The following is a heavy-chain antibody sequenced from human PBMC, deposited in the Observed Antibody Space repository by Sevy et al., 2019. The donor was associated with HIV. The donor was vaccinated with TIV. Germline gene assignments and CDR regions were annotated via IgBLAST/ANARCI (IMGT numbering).Heavy chain of an antibody. J-gene: IGHJ5*02. CDR3: ARDTLGYGGNPNLDLDL. Sequence: GGSLRLSCAASGFSFSRYFMHWVRQAPGEGLVWVSRINSDGSTTNYADSVEGRFIVSRDNAKKTLYLELHSLRVEDTATYYGARDTLGYGGNPNLDLDLWGQGTLVTVSS. D-gene: IGHD4-17*01. CDR2: INSDGSTT. V-gene: IGHV3-74*01. CDR1: GFSFSRYF.